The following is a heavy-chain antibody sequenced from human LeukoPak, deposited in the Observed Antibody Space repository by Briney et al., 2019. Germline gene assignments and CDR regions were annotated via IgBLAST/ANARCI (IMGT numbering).Heavy chain of an antibody. V-gene: IGHV6-1*01. CDR2: TYYRSKWYN. CDR3: ARSAGVWMNLVFHNWFDS. D-gene: IGHD3-9*01. CDR1: GDSVSSNSAA. Sequence: QTLSLTCVISGDSVSSNSAAWNWIRQSPSRGLEWLGRTYYRSKWYNDYALCLKSRTSITPNTSKNQFPLQLNSVTPEDTAVYYCARSAGVWMNLVFHNWFDSWGQGTLVTVSS. J-gene: IGHJ5*01.